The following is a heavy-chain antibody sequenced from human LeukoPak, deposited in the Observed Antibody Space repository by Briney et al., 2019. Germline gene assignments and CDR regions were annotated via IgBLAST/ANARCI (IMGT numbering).Heavy chain of an antibody. CDR2: INHSGST. Sequence: SETLSLTCAVYGGSFSGYYWSWIRQPPGKGLEWIGEINHSGSTNYNPSLKSRVTISVDTSKNQFSLKLSSVTAADTAAYYCARHRHYDILTGYYPQVYYYYYMDVWGKGTTVTISS. V-gene: IGHV4-34*01. D-gene: IGHD3-9*01. CDR3: ARHRHYDILTGYYPQVYYYYYMDV. CDR1: GGSFSGYY. J-gene: IGHJ6*03.